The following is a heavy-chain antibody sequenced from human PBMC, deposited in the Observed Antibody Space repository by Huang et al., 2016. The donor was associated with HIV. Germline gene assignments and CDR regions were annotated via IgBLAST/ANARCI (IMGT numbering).Heavy chain of an antibody. D-gene: IGHD3-9*01. CDR2: RKQDGSDK. V-gene: IGHV3-7*01. CDR1: GFNFSAYW. J-gene: IGHJ6*02. Sequence: EVHLVESGGDLVQPGGSLRVSCVASGFNFSAYWMSWVRQAPGKGLEGMANRKQDGSDKNYVDSVNGRFTISRDNAKNSVYLQLTSLRAEDTAVYYCARGGIYYDVLTGRHYYYNGLDVWGQGTTVTVSS. CDR3: ARGGIYYDVLTGRHYYYNGLDV.